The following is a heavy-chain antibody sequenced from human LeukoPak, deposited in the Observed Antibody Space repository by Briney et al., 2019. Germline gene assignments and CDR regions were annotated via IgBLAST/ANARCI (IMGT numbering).Heavy chain of an antibody. CDR3: ARDVVVPAATFDY. J-gene: IGHJ4*02. CDR1: GFTFSSYS. Sequence: GGSLRLSCAASGFTFSSYSMNWVRQAPGKGLEWVSSISSSSSYIYYADSVKGRFTISRDNAKNSLYLQMNSLRAEDTAVYCCARDVVVPAATFDYWGQGTLVTVSS. D-gene: IGHD2-2*01. V-gene: IGHV3-21*01. CDR2: ISSSSSYI.